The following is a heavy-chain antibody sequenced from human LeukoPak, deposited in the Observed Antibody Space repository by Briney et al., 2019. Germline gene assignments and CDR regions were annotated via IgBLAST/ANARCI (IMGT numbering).Heavy chain of an antibody. CDR3: ARDLAYDSSGYQR. CDR1: GFTVSSNY. V-gene: IGHV3-66*01. J-gene: IGHJ4*02. D-gene: IGHD3-22*01. Sequence: PGGSLRLSCAASGFTVSSNYMSWVRQAPGKGLEWVSVIYSGGSTYYADSVKGRFTISRDNSKNTLYLQMNSLRAEDTAVYYCARDLAYDSSGYQRWGQGTLVTVSS. CDR2: IYSGGST.